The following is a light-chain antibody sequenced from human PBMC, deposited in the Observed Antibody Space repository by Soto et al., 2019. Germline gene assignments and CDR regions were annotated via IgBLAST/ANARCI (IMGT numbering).Light chain of an antibody. CDR3: QQTYSTLWT. CDR2: AAS. Sequence: DIQMTQSPSSLSASVGDRVTITCRASQSISTYLNWYQHKSGRAPKLLIHAASSLQSGVPSRFSGSGSGTDFTFTIRGLQPEDSATYYCQQTYSTLWTFGQGTNVEIK. J-gene: IGKJ1*01. CDR1: QSISTY. V-gene: IGKV1-39*01.